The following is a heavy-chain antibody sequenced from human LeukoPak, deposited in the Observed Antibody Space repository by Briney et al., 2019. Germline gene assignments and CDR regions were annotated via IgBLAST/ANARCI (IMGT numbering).Heavy chain of an antibody. V-gene: IGHV1-18*04. CDR1: GYTFTSYG. CDR2: ISAYNGNT. D-gene: IGHD3-9*01. CDR3: ARDYYDILTGDFDY. Sequence: GAPVKVSCKASGYTFTSYGISWVRQAPGQGLEWMGWISAYNGNTNYAQKLQGRVTMTTDTSTSTAYMELRSLRSDDTAVYYCARDYYDILTGDFDYWGQGTLVTVSS. J-gene: IGHJ4*02.